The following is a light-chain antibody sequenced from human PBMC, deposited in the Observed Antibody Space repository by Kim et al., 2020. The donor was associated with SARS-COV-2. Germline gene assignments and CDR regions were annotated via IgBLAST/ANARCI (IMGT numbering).Light chain of an antibody. CDR3: NSLDTSGNPHVV. CDR2: GKN. Sequence: SSELTQDPAVSVALGQTVRITCQGDSLRSYYASWYQQKPGQAPVLVIYGKNNRPSGIPDRFSGSRSGNTASLTITGAQAEDEAHYYCNSLDTSGNPHVV. J-gene: IGLJ2*01. CDR1: SLRSYY. V-gene: IGLV3-19*01.